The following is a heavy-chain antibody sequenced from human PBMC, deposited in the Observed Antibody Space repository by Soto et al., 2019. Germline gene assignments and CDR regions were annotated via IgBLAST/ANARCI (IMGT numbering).Heavy chain of an antibody. D-gene: IGHD6-13*01. CDR3: AIDLGSSWHPEYTQH. V-gene: IGHV3-30*03. J-gene: IGHJ1*01. CDR2: ISYDGSNK. Sequence: PGGYLRLSCAASGFTFSSYGMHWVRQAPGKGLEWVAVISYDGSNKYYADSVKGRFTISRDNAKNSLYLQMNSLRAEDTAVYYFAIDLGSSWHPEYTQHCDQGTLVTVST. CDR1: GFTFSSYG.